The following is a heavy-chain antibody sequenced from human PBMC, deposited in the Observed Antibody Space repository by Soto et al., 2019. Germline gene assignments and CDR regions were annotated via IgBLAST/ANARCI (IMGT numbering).Heavy chain of an antibody. Sequence: ASVKVSCKASGYTFTSYGISWVRQAPGQGLEWMGIISPYDGNTNNAQKLQGRVTMTRDTSTSTVYMELSNLRSDDTAVYYCARGDWNLIDPWGQGTLVTVS. CDR3: ARGDWNLIDP. V-gene: IGHV1-18*01. J-gene: IGHJ5*02. CDR2: ISPYDGNT. CDR1: GYTFTSYG. D-gene: IGHD1-1*01.